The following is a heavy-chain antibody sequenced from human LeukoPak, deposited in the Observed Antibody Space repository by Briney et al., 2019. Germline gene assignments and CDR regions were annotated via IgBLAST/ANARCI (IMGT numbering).Heavy chain of an antibody. D-gene: IGHD3-16*02. CDR3: WCGTFIFMGAFDI. Sequence: GASVKVSCKASGGTFSSYAISWVRQAPGQGLEWMGGIIPIFGTANYAQKFQGRVTITTDESTSTAYMELSSLRSEDTAVYYCWCGTFIFMGAFDIWGQGTMVTVSS. CDR2: IIPIFGTA. V-gene: IGHV1-69*05. J-gene: IGHJ3*02. CDR1: GGTFSSYA.